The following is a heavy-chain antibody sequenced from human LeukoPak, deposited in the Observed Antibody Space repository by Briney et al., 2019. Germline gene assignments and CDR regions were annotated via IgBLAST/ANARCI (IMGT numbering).Heavy chain of an antibody. CDR3: ARSWVVAPPSSGMDD. D-gene: IGHD2-15*01. CDR2: INPSGGST. J-gene: IGHJ6*02. V-gene: IGHV1-46*01. Sequence: ASVKVSCKASGYTFTSYYMHWVRQAPGQGLEWMGIINPSGGSTSYAQKFQGRVTMTRDTSTSTVYMELSSLRSEDTAVYYCARSWVVAPPSSGMDDWGQGTTVTVSS. CDR1: GYTFTSYY.